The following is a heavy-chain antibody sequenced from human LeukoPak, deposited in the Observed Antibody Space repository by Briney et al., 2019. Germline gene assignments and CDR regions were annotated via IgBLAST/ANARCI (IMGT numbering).Heavy chain of an antibody. D-gene: IGHD3-10*01. Sequence: SETLSLTCTVSGGSIGSYYWSWIRQPPGKGLEWIGYIYYSGSTNYNPSLKSRVTISVDTSKNQFSLKLSSVTAADTAVYYCARHVGRNHAFDIWGQGTMVTVSS. CDR1: GGSIGSYY. CDR3: ARHVGRNHAFDI. J-gene: IGHJ3*02. V-gene: IGHV4-59*08. CDR2: IYYSGST.